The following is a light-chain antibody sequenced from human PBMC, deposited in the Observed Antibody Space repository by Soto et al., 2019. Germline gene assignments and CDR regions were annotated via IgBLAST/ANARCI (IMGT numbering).Light chain of an antibody. J-gene: IGKJ4*01. CDR3: QQYYNTPPA. CDR2: WAS. Sequence: DIVITQSPDSLAVSLGERATINCKSSQSVLYSSNNKNYLSWYQQKPGQPPKLLIYWASTRESGVPDRFSGSGSGTDFTLTISSLQAEDVALYYCQQYYNTPPAFGGGTKVDIK. V-gene: IGKV4-1*01. CDR1: QSVLYSSNNKNY.